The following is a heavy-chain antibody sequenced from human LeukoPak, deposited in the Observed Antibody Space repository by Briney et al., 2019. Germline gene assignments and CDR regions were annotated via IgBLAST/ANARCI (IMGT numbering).Heavy chain of an antibody. V-gene: IGHV4-39*01. CDR1: GGSISSSSYY. Sequence: SETLSLTCTVSGGSISSSSYYWGWIRQPPGKGLEWIGSIYYSGSTYYNPSLKSRVTISVDTSKNQFSPKVSSVTAADTAVYYCARRPLAAASMFDPWGQGTLVTVSS. CDR2: IYYSGST. CDR3: ARRPLAAASMFDP. J-gene: IGHJ5*02. D-gene: IGHD6-13*01.